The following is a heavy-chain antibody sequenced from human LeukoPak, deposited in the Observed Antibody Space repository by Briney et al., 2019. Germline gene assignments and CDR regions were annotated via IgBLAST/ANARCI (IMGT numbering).Heavy chain of an antibody. CDR2: INQDGTEK. Sequence: GGSLRLSCAASGFTFSSYWMSWVRQAPGEGLEWVAKINQDGTEKAYVDSVRGRFTISRDNAKNSLFLQMNSLRAEGTAVYYCAKLWGGNRYYYYGMDVWGQGTTVTVSS. CDR3: AKLWGGNRYYYYGMDV. CDR1: GFTFSSYW. J-gene: IGHJ6*02. D-gene: IGHD3-16*02. V-gene: IGHV3-7*01.